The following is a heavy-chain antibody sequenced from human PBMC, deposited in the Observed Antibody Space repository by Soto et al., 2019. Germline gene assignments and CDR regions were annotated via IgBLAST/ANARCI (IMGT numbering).Heavy chain of an antibody. Sequence: PGGSLRLSCVGTGLNFDDFAMHWVRQAPGKGLEWVSGITWNSRVLAYADSVKGRFTISRDNARNSLYLQMNSLTAEDTAVYYCAKDQPYSSVVVGNPIDYWGQGILVTVSS. CDR2: ITWNSRVL. CDR1: GLNFDDFA. V-gene: IGHV3-9*01. CDR3: AKDQPYSSVVVGNPIDY. D-gene: IGHD2-15*01. J-gene: IGHJ4*02.